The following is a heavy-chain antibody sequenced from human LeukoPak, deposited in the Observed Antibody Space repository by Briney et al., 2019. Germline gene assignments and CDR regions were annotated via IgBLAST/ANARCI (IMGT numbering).Heavy chain of an antibody. CDR1: GASISSSY. V-gene: IGHV4-59*08. J-gene: IGHJ6*02. CDR2: IYYSGST. CDR3: ARHEYYYYGMDV. Sequence: SEPLSLPSTVPGASISSSYGSWFRQPPGKELEGIGYIYYSGSTNYNPSLKSRVTISVDTSKNQFSLKLSSVTAADTAVYYCARHEYYYYGMDVWGQGTTVTVSS.